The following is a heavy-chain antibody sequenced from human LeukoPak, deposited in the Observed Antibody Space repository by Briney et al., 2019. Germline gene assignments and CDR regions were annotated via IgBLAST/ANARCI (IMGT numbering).Heavy chain of an antibody. Sequence: SETLSLTCTVSGGSISSYYWSWIRQPPGKGLEWIGYIYYSGSTNYNPSLKSRVTISVDTSKNQFSLKLSSVTAADTAVYYCARGPEYYDYVWGSYRLDYWGQGTLVTISS. D-gene: IGHD3-16*02. CDR2: IYYSGST. CDR1: GGSISSYY. V-gene: IGHV4-59*01. CDR3: ARGPEYYDYVWGSYRLDY. J-gene: IGHJ4*02.